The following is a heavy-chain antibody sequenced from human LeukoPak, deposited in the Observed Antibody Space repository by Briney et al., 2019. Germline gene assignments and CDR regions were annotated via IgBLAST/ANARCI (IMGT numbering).Heavy chain of an antibody. Sequence: PSETLSLTCAVYGGSFSGYYWSWIRQPPGKGLEWIGEINHSGSTNYNPSLKSRVTISVDTPKNQFSLKLSSVTAADTAVYYCARGRTNYYGSHYYYYYYMDVWGKGTTVTVSS. CDR3: ARGRTNYYGSHYYYYYYMDV. J-gene: IGHJ6*03. D-gene: IGHD3-10*01. CDR2: INHSGST. V-gene: IGHV4-34*01. CDR1: GGSFSGYY.